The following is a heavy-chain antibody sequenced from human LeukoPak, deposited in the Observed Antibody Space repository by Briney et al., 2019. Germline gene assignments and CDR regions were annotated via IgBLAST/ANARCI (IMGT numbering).Heavy chain of an antibody. J-gene: IGHJ4*02. CDR2: IGQDGTET. D-gene: IGHD3-22*01. CDR1: GISFASYW. CDR3: IPSSYDGSRYYHAY. Sequence: GGSLRLSCAASGISFASYWVTWVRQAPGKGLEWVANIGQDGTETVYVGSVKGRFTISRDNARKLLFRQMNSLRADDTAVYCAIPSSYDGSRYYHAYWGQGTLVSVSS. V-gene: IGHV3-7*01.